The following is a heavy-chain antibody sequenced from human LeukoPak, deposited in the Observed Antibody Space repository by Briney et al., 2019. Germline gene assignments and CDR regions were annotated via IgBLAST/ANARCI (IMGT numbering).Heavy chain of an antibody. CDR3: ASYLDTSGYPSGPLDC. V-gene: IGHV3-30*02. CDR2: IRFDSLNT. D-gene: IGHD3-22*01. Sequence: PGGSLRLSCAASGFTFSECGMHWVRQAPGKGLEWVSFIRFDSLNTYYSSSVKGRFTISRDNSKNTLYLQMNALRPDDTAVYYCASYLDTSGYPSGPLDCWGQGTLVTVSS. J-gene: IGHJ4*02. CDR1: GFTFSECG.